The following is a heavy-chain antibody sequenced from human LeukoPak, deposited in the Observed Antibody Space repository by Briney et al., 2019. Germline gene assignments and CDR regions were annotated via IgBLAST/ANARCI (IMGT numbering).Heavy chain of an antibody. CDR2: INSDGSTI. CDR1: GFTFSNYG. J-gene: IGHJ4*02. D-gene: IGHD1-20*01. V-gene: IGHV3-74*01. Sequence: PGGSLRLSCAASGFTFSNYGMNWVRQAPGKGLVWVSRINSDGSTITYADSVKGRFTISRDNAKNTLYLQMNSLRAEDTAVYYCARVTVSSSEVIFDYWGQGSLVTVSS. CDR3: ARVTVSSSEVIFDY.